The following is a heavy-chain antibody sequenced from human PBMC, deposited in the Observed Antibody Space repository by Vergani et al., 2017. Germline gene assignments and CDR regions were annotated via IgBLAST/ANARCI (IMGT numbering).Heavy chain of an antibody. D-gene: IGHD2-2*01. J-gene: IGHJ3*02. Sequence: QVQLVQSGAEVKKPGSSVKVSCKASGGTFSSYAISWVRQAPGQGLEWMGGIIPIFGTANYAQKFQGRVTITADEATSTAYMELSSLRAEDAAVYYCARVGEVRYQPPGNAFDIWDRGTMSAVSS. CDR2: IIPIFGTA. CDR3: ARVGEVRYQPPGNAFDI. V-gene: IGHV1-69*01. CDR1: GGTFSSYA.